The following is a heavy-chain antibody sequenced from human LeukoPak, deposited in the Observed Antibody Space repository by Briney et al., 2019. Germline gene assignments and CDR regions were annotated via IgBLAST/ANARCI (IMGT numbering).Heavy chain of an antibody. CDR2: IKSKTDGGTT. CDR3: TTDPGEYSTVYYYYMDV. V-gene: IGHV3-15*01. D-gene: IGHD6-6*01. Sequence: PGGSLRLSCATSGFTFSNAWMSWVRQAPGKGLEWVGRIKSKTDGGTTDYAAPVKGRFTISRDDSKNTLYLQMNSLKTEDTAVYYCTTDPGEYSTVYYYYMDVWGKGTTVTVSS. J-gene: IGHJ6*03. CDR1: GFTFSNAW.